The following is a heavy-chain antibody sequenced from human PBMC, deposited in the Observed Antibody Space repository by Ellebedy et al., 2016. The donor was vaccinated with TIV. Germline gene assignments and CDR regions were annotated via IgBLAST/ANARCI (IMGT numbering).Heavy chain of an antibody. J-gene: IGHJ4*02. CDR1: GFTFSSYA. V-gene: IGHV3-23*01. Sequence: GGSLRLXXAGSGFTFSSYAMSWVRQAPGKGLEWVSSISTNGGDTYYADSVKGRFTISRDNSKNTLYLQMDSLRAEDTGVYYCAHPSSRYCSGGSCYSGNYDHWGQGTLVTVSS. D-gene: IGHD2-15*01. CDR3: AHPSSRYCSGGSCYSGNYDH. CDR2: ISTNGGDT.